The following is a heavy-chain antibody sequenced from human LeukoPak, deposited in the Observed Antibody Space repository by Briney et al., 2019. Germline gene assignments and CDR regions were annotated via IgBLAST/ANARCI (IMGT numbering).Heavy chain of an antibody. CDR1: GYTFTGYY. J-gene: IGHJ4*02. CDR2: INPNSGGT. D-gene: IGHD4-17*01. CDR3: ARVLSVRGVTTALGY. Sequence: ASVKVSCKASGYTFTGYYMHWVRQAPGQGLEWMGWINPNSGGTNYAQEFQGRVTMTRDTSISTAYMELSRLRSDDTAVYYCARVLSVRGVTTALGYWGQGTLVTVSS. V-gene: IGHV1-2*02.